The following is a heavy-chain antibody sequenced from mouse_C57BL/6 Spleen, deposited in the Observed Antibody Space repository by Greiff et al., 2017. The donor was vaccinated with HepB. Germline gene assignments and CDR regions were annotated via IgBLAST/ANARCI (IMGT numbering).Heavy chain of an antibody. CDR3: ARYYYGSSYDYFDY. V-gene: IGHV5-6*01. Sequence: EVQGVESGGDLVKPGGSLKLSCAASGFTFSSYGMSWVRQTPDKRLEWVATISSGGSYTYYPDSVKGRFTISRDNAKNTLYLQMSSLKSEDTAMYYSARYYYGSSYDYFDYWGQGTTLTVSS. CDR1: GFTFSSYG. J-gene: IGHJ2*01. CDR2: ISSGGSYT. D-gene: IGHD1-1*01.